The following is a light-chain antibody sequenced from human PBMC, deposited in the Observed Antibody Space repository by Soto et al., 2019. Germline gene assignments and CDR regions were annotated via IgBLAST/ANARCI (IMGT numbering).Light chain of an antibody. V-gene: IGKV1-27*01. J-gene: IGKJ4*01. Sequence: DIQTTQSPSSLSASVGDRVTITCRASQGIINYLAWYQQKPGKAPKLLIYAASTLQSGVTSRFSGSGSGTDFTLTISGLQPEDVATYYCQKYNSAPLSFGGGTKVDI. CDR1: QGIINY. CDR2: AAS. CDR3: QKYNSAPLS.